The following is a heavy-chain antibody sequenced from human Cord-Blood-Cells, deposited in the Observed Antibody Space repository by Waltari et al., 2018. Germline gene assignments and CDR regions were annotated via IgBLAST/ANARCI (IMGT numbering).Heavy chain of an antibody. V-gene: IGHV3-7*01. D-gene: IGHD7-27*01. CDR1: GFTFSSYW. CDR2: IKQDGSEK. CDR3: ARTNWGLKAFDI. Sequence: EVQLVESGGGLVQPGGSLRPSCAASGFTFSSYWMSWVRQAPGKGLEWVANIKQDGSEKYYVDSVKGRFTISRDNTKNSLYLQMNSLRAEDTAVYYCARTNWGLKAFDIWGQGTMVTVSS. J-gene: IGHJ3*02.